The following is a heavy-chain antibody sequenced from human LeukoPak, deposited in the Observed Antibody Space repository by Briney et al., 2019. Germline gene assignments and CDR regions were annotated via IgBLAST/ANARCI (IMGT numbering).Heavy chain of an antibody. CDR2: ISYDGSNK. J-gene: IGHJ3*01. V-gene: IGHV3-30*04. CDR3: ARGYDVLSGAIPDAFDV. Sequence: GGSLRLSCAASGFTFSSYAMHWVRQAPGKGLEWVAVISYDGSNKYYADSVKGRFTISRDNSKNTLFLQLNGLRADDTSVYYCARGYDVLSGAIPDAFDVWGQGTMVTVSS. D-gene: IGHD3-9*01. CDR1: GFTFSSYA.